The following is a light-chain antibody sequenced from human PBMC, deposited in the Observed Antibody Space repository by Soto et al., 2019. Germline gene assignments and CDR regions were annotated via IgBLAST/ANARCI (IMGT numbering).Light chain of an antibody. CDR1: QDISHY. V-gene: IGKV1-33*01. CDR3: QQYDDLPIT. Sequence: DIQMPPSQSSLSASVGDRVPITCRASQDISHYLNWYQQKPGKALKLLIYDASNLHPGVPSRFRGSGSGTEFSFNITSLQPEDVATYYCQQYDDLPITVGQGTRREIK. J-gene: IGKJ5*01. CDR2: DAS.